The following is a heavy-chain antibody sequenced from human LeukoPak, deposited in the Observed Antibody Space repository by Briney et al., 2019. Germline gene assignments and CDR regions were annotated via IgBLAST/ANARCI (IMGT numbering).Heavy chain of an antibody. Sequence: GGSLRLSCAASGFTFSSYGMHWVRQAPGKGLEWVAVISHDGSNKYYADSVKGRCTISRDNSKNTLYLQMNSLRAEDTAVYYCAKMDIAVATDYYYYMDVWGKGTTVTVSS. CDR3: AKMDIAVATDYYYYMDV. D-gene: IGHD6-19*01. CDR1: GFTFSSYG. J-gene: IGHJ6*03. CDR2: ISHDGSNK. V-gene: IGHV3-30*18.